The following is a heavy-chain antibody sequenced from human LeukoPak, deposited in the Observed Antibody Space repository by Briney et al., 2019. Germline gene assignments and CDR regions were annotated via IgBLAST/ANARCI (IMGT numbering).Heavy chain of an antibody. CDR1: GVSISSGSNY. V-gene: IGHV4-39*07. D-gene: IGHD3-10*01. Sequence: PSETLSLTCSVSGVSISSGSNYWGWIRQPPGKTLEWIGSIYSSGSTYYNPSLKSRVITLIDTAKNHFSLNLSSVTAADTAVYYCARSDGYGLVGIWGQGTMVTVSS. J-gene: IGHJ3*02. CDR2: IYSSGST. CDR3: ARSDGYGLVGI.